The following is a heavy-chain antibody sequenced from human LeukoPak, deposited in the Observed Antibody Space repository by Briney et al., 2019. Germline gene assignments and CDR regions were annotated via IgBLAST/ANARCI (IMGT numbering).Heavy chain of an antibody. Sequence: ASVKVSCKASGYTFTGYYMHWVRQAPGQGLEWMGWINPNSGGTNYAQKFQGRVTMTRDTSTSTVYMELSSLRSEDTAVYYCARDRHYYGSGSYPRFKGDYWGQGTLVTVSS. J-gene: IGHJ4*02. CDR1: GYTFTGYY. V-gene: IGHV1-2*02. CDR3: ARDRHYYGSGSYPRFKGDY. D-gene: IGHD3-10*01. CDR2: INPNSGGT.